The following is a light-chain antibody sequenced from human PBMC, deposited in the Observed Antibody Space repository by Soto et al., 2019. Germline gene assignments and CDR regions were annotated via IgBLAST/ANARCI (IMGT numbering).Light chain of an antibody. CDR3: CPYAGSYTSV. V-gene: IGLV2-11*01. Sequence: QSALTQPRSVSGSPGQSVTISCTGTSSDVGTYNYVSWYQQHPGKAPKLMIYDVSQRPSGVPDRFSGSKSGNTAPLTISGLQAEDESDYYCCPYAGSYTSVFGGGTKVTVL. J-gene: IGLJ2*01. CDR2: DVS. CDR1: SSDVGTYNY.